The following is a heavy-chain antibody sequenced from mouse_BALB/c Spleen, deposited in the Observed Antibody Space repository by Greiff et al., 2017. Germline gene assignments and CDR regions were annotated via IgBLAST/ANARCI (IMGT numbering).Heavy chain of an antibody. V-gene: IGHV5-17*02. CDR2: ISSGSSTI. D-gene: IGHD4-1*01. CDR1: GFTFSSFG. CDR3: ARKELYYFDY. J-gene: IGHJ2*01. Sequence: EVHLVESGGGLVQPGGSRKLSCAASGFTFSSFGMHWVRQAPEKGLEWVAYISSGSSTIYYADTVKGRFTISRDNPKNTLFLQMTSLRSEDTAMYYCARKELYYFDYWGQGTTLTVSS.